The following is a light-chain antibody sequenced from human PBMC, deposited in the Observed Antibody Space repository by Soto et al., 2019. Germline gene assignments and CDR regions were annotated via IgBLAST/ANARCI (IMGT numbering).Light chain of an antibody. CDR3: CSYAGGSSYVL. J-gene: IGLJ2*01. V-gene: IGLV2-23*02. Sequence: QAVVTQPASVSGSPGQSITISCTGTSGDVGNFNLVSWYQQHPGKAPNLIISEVSKRPSGVSNRFSGSKSGNTASLTISGLQPEDAADYYCCSYAGGSSYVLFGGGTKVTVL. CDR1: SGDVGNFNL. CDR2: EVS.